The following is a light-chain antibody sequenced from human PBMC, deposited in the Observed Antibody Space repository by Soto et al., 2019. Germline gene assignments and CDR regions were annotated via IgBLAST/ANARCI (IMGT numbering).Light chain of an antibody. J-gene: IGKJ2*01. CDR1: QSIRSY. V-gene: IGKV1-39*01. Sequence: DIQMTQSPSSLSASVGDRVTITCRSSQSIRSYLNWYQQKPGKAPNVLIYDASNLQSGVPSRFSGSGSGTDFTLTISSLQPEDFATYYCQQSYGTLYTFGQGTKLEIK. CDR2: DAS. CDR3: QQSYGTLYT.